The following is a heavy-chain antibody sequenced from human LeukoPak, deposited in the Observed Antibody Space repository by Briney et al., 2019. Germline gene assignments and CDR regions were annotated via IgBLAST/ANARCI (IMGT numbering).Heavy chain of an antibody. Sequence: SETLSLTCAVYGGSFSGYYWSWIRQPPGKGLEWIGEINHSGSTNYNPSLKSRVTISVDTSKNQFSLKLSSVTAADTAVYYCARHVGQWLVDYWGQGTLVTVSS. CDR1: GGSFSGYY. CDR3: ARHVGQWLVDY. CDR2: INHSGST. J-gene: IGHJ4*02. D-gene: IGHD6-19*01. V-gene: IGHV4-34*01.